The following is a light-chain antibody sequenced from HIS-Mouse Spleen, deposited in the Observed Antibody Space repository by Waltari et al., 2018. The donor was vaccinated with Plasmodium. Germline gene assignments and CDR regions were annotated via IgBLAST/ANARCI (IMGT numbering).Light chain of an antibody. CDR2: EVS. CDR3: SSYAGSNNLV. V-gene: IGLV2-8*01. J-gene: IGLJ2*01. Sequence: QSALPQPPPASGSPGQSVTISCTGTSRDVGGYNYVPWFQQHPGKAPKLMIYEVSKRPSGVPDRFSGSKSGNTASLTVSGLQAEDEADYYCSSYAGSNNLVFGGGTKLTVL. CDR1: SRDVGGYNY.